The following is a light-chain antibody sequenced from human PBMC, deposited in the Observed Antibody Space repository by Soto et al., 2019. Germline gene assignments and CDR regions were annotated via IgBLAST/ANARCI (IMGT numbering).Light chain of an antibody. CDR1: SSDVGGYNY. CDR2: EVS. V-gene: IGLV2-14*01. CDR3: SSYTSSGPWV. J-gene: IGLJ3*02. Sequence: QSALTQSASVSGSPGQSITISCTGTSSDVGGYNYVSWYQQYPGKAPKLMIYEVSNRPSGVPNRFSGSKSGNTASLTISGLQDEDEADYYCSSYTSSGPWVFGGGTKLTVL.